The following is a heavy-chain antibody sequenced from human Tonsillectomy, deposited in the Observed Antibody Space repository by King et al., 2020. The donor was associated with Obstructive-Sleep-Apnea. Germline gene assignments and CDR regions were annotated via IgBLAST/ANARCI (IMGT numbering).Heavy chain of an antibody. D-gene: IGHD3-10*01. CDR2: IYYMGST. V-gene: IGHV4-59*01. CDR1: GGSLRSDY. J-gene: IGHJ4*02. Sequence: VQLQESGPGLVKPSETLSLTCTVAGGSLRSDYWSWIRQPPGKGLGWIGYIYYMGSTNYNPSLKSRVTISVETSKNQFSLKLSSVTAADTAVYYCARADYYGSGSYSHFDYWGQGTLVTVSS. CDR3: ARADYYGSGSYSHFDY.